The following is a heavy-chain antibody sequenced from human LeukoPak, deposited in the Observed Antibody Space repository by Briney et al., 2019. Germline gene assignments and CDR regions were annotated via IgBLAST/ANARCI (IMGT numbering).Heavy chain of an antibody. J-gene: IGHJ4*02. CDR3: ARVLGATTQDLDY. Sequence: GASVKVSREASVYTFTGYYMHCVREAPGRGRECRGLINTNSGRTNYGQKVQGTVTMTRDTSISTAYMELSRLRSDDTAVYYCARVLGATTQDLDYWGQGTLVTVSS. CDR2: INTNSGRT. CDR1: VYTFTGYY. V-gene: IGHV1-2*02. D-gene: IGHD1-26*01.